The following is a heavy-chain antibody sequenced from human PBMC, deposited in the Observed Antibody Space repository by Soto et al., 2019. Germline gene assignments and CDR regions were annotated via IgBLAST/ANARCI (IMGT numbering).Heavy chain of an antibody. Sequence: QVQLQQWGAGLLKPSETLSLTCAVYGGSFSGYYWSWIRQPPGKGLEWIGEINHSGSTNYNLSLKSRVTLSVDTSQNHFSLKLSSVTAADTAVYYCARNGWDIVVVPAATYYYYYYMDVWGKGTTVTVSS. J-gene: IGHJ6*03. CDR2: INHSGST. V-gene: IGHV4-34*01. CDR1: GGSFSGYY. CDR3: ARNGWDIVVVPAATYYYYYYMDV. D-gene: IGHD2-2*01.